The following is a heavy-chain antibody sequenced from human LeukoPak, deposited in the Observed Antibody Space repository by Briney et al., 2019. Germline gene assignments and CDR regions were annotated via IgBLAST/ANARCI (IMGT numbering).Heavy chain of an antibody. J-gene: IGHJ4*02. V-gene: IGHV4-59*01. CDR1: GGSISSYY. CDR3: ARGAGGAAAGPIDY. D-gene: IGHD6-13*01. CDR2: IYYSGST. Sequence: SETLSLTCTVSGGSISSYYWSWIRQPPGKGLEWIGYIYYSGSTNYNPSLKSRVTISVDTSKNQLSLKLSSVTAADTAVYYCARGAGGAAAGPIDYWGQGTLVTVSS.